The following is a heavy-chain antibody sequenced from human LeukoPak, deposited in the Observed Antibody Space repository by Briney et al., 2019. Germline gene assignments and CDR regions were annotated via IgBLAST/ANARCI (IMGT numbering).Heavy chain of an antibody. D-gene: IGHD2-15*01. J-gene: IGHJ3*02. CDR1: GVSISSCSYF. Sequence: PSQTLSLTCTVSGVSISSCSYFWSWIRQPAGKGLEWIGRIYTSGSTNYNPSLKSRVTISVDTSKNQFSLKLSSMTAADTAVYYCGSDRIEVDAFDIWGQGTMVTVSS. V-gene: IGHV4-61*02. CDR3: GSDRIEVDAFDI. CDR2: IYTSGST.